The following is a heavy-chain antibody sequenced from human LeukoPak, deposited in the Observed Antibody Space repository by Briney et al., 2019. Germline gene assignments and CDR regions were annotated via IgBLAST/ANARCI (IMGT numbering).Heavy chain of an antibody. Sequence: PGGSLRLSCVASGFTFSSYALNWVRQTPGKGLEWVSTISGSVGSTSYADSVKGRFTISRDNSKNTLYLQMNSLRAEDTAVYYCAKDGRWLQSPFDYWGQGTLVTVSS. CDR2: ISGSVGST. CDR1: GFTFSSYA. CDR3: AKDGRWLQSPFDY. D-gene: IGHD5-24*01. V-gene: IGHV3-23*01. J-gene: IGHJ4*02.